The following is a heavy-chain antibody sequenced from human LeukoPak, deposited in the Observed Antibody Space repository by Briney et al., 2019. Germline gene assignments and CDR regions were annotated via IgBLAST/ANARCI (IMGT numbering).Heavy chain of an antibody. V-gene: IGHV3-23*01. CDR1: GFTFSTYA. J-gene: IGHJ4*02. CDR2: ISGSGDST. Sequence: GGSLRLSCAASGFTFSTYAMSWVRQAPGKGLEWVSSISGSGDSTYYVDSVKGRFTISRDNSKNTLCLQMNSLRAEDTAVYYCAEDVVVVVAAKPGIWGQGTLVTVSS. CDR3: AEDVVVVVAAKPGI. D-gene: IGHD2-15*01.